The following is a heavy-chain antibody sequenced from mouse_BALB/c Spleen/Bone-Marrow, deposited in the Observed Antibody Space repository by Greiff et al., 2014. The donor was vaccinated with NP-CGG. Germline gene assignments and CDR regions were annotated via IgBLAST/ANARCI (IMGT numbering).Heavy chain of an antibody. CDR1: GYTFTDYY. D-gene: IGHD2-12*01. J-gene: IGHJ3*01. Sequence: VQLQQSGAELARPGASVKLSCKASGYTFTDYYINWVKQRTGQGLEWIGEIYPGSGNTYYNEKFKGKATLTADKSSSTAYMQLSSLTSEDSAVYFCARSRCYAWFAYWGQGTLVTVSA. V-gene: IGHV1-77*01. CDR2: IYPGSGNT. CDR3: ARSRCYAWFAY.